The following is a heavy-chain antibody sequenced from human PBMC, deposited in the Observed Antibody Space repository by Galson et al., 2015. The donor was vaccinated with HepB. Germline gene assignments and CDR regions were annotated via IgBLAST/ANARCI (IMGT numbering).Heavy chain of an antibody. CDR1: GYTFTDYY. J-gene: IGHJ5*02. CDR3: ATTPPDYGDHGVWFDP. V-gene: IGHV1-69-2*01. Sequence: VKVSCKVSGYTFTDYYMHWVQQAPGKGLEWMGLVDPEDGETIYAEKFQGRVTITADTSTDTAYMELSSLRSEDTAVYYCATTPPDYGDHGVWFDPWGQGTLVTVSS. D-gene: IGHD4-17*01. CDR2: VDPEDGET.